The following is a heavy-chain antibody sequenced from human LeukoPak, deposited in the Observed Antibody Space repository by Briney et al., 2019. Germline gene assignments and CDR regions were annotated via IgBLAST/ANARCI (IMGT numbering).Heavy chain of an antibody. CDR3: AKDGFGGVIVVSSYFDY. V-gene: IGHV3-30*18. D-gene: IGHD3-16*02. CDR1: GFTFSSYG. CDR2: ISYDGSNK. Sequence: PGGSLRLSCAASGFTFSSYGMHWVRQAPGKGLEWVAVISYDGSNKYYADSVKGRFTISRDNSKNTLYLQMNSLRAEDTAVYYCAKDGFGGVIVVSSYFDYWGQGTLVTVSS. J-gene: IGHJ4*02.